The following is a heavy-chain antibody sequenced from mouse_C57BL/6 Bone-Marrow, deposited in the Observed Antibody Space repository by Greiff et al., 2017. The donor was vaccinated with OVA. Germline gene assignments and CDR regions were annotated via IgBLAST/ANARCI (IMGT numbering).Heavy chain of an antibody. CDR3: TRAPAVKGYYFDY. J-gene: IGHJ2*01. CDR1: GFTFSSYA. CDR2: ISSGGDYI. D-gene: IGHD1-3*01. V-gene: IGHV5-9-1*02. Sequence: EVQGVESGEGLVKPGGSLKLSCAASGFTFSSYAMSWVRQTPEKRLEWVAYISSGGDYIYYADTVTGRFTISRDNARNTLYLQMSSLKSEDTAMYYCTRAPAVKGYYFDYWGQGTTLTVSS.